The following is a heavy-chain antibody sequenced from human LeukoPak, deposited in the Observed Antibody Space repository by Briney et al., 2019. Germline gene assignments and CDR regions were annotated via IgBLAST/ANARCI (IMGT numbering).Heavy chain of an antibody. CDR1: VFTYSSYA. CDR3: ARGHRRTIFGVVTRTLGAFDI. Sequence: GRSVSLSCASCVFTYSSYAMHGVRQALSRGLEGVAVISVYGSKKYYADSVKGRFTISRENAEKTLYLQMTSLRGEDTAVYYCARGHRRTIFGVVTRTLGAFDIWGQGTLVTVSS. D-gene: IGHD3-3*01. CDR2: ISVYGSKK. J-gene: IGHJ3*02. V-gene: IGHV3-30*04.